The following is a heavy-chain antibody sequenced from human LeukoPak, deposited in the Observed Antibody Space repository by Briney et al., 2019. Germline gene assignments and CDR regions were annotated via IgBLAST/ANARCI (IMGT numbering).Heavy chain of an antibody. CDR2: IYYSGST. J-gene: IGHJ4*02. CDR3: ASSSGGYYDYVWGSYRPQPFDY. Sequence: SETLSLTCTVSGGSISSGGYYWSWIRQHPGKGLEWIGYIYYSGSTYYNPSLKSRVTISVDTSKNQFSLKLSSVTAADTAVYYCASSSGGYYDYVWGSYRPQPFDYWGQGTLVTVFS. V-gene: IGHV4-31*03. D-gene: IGHD3-16*02. CDR1: GGSISSGGYY.